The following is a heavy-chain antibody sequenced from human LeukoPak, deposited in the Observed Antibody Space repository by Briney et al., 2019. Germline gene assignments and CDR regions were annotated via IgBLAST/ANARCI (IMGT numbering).Heavy chain of an antibody. CDR3: ARGFAAASNFDY. CDR1: GYTFTIYG. Sequence: ASVKVSCKASGYTFTIYGISWVRQAPGQGVEWMGWISAYNGNTNYAQKLQGRVTMTTDTSTSTAYMELRSLRSDDTAVYYCARGFAAASNFDYWGQGTLVTVSS. V-gene: IGHV1-18*01. CDR2: ISAYNGNT. J-gene: IGHJ4*02. D-gene: IGHD6-13*01.